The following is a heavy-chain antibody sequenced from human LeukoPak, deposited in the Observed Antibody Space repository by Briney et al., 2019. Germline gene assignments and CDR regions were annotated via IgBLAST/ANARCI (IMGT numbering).Heavy chain of an antibody. V-gene: IGHV1-3*01. CDR2: INAGNGNT. Sequence: ASVKVSCKASGYTFTSYAMHWVRQAPGQRLEWMGWINAGNGNTKCSQKFQGRVTITRDTSASTAYMELSSLRSEDTAVYYCARASTRIAAAGTAWFDPWGQGTLVTVSS. CDR1: GYTFTSYA. J-gene: IGHJ5*02. CDR3: ARASTRIAAAGTAWFDP. D-gene: IGHD6-13*01.